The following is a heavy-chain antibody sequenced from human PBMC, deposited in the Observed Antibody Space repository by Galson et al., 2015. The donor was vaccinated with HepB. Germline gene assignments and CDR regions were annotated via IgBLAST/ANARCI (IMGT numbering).Heavy chain of an antibody. Sequence: SLRLSCAASTFIFSTYSMIWVRQAPGRGLEWISYISSSSSTIYYADSVKGRFTISRDNAKNSLYLQMNNLRAEDTAVYYCAKDPTYYHYGMDVWGHGTTVTVSS. V-gene: IGHV3-48*04. CDR1: TFIFSTYS. J-gene: IGHJ6*02. CDR2: ISSSSSTI. CDR3: AKDPTYYHYGMDV.